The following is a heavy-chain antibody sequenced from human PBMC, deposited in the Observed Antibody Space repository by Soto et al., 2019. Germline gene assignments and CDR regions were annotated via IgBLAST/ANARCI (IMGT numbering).Heavy chain of an antibody. CDR3: AHFDDSSGYSRDWYLDL. CDR1: GFSLSTSGVG. D-gene: IGHD3-22*01. CDR2: IYWDDDK. V-gene: IGHV2-5*02. J-gene: IGHJ2*01. Sequence: QITLKESGPTLVKPTQTLTLTCTFSGFSLSTSGVGVGWIRQPPGKALEWLALIYWDDDKRYSPSLKSRLTITKXXSXHQXVLTMTNMDPVDTATYYCAHFDDSSGYSRDWYLDLWCRGTLVTVSS.